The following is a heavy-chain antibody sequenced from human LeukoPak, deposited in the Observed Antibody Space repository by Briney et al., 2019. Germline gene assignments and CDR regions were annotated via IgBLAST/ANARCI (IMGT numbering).Heavy chain of an antibody. Sequence: SQTLSLTCAISVDSVSSNSAAWNWIRQSPSRGLEWLGRTYYRSKWYNDYAVSVKSRITINPDTSKNQISLQLNSVTPEDTAVYYCARGSTRPSFAARPHYYYYYMDVWGKGTTVTVSS. CDR2: TYYRSKWYN. V-gene: IGHV6-1*01. CDR1: VDSVSSNSAA. CDR3: ARGSTRPSFAARPHYYYYYMDV. J-gene: IGHJ6*03. D-gene: IGHD6-6*01.